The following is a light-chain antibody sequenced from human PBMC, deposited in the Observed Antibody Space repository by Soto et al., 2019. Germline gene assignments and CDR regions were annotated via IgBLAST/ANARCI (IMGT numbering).Light chain of an antibody. CDR2: AAS. Sequence: DIKMTQSPSSLSASVGDSVTITSRASQGISNYLAWYQQQPGKVHKLLIYAASTLQSGLPSRFSGSGSGTDFTLTISSLQPEDVATYYCQKDNRAPLTFGGGTKVEIK. CDR3: QKDNRAPLT. V-gene: IGKV1-27*01. CDR1: QGISNY. J-gene: IGKJ4*01.